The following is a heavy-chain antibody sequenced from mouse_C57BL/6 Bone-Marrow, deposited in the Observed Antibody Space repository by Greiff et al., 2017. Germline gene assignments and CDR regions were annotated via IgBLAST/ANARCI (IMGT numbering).Heavy chain of an antibody. CDR3: ARYDYGSSYGSWFAY. CDR2: IRNKANGYTT. D-gene: IGHD1-1*01. Sequence: EVKLVESGGGLVQPGGSLSLSCAASGFTFTDYYMSWVRQRPGKALEWLGFIRNKANGYTTEYSVSVKGRFTISKDNCQSNLYLQMNALRAEDSATYYCARYDYGSSYGSWFAYWGQGTLVTVSA. CDR1: GFTFTDYY. J-gene: IGHJ3*01. V-gene: IGHV7-3*01.